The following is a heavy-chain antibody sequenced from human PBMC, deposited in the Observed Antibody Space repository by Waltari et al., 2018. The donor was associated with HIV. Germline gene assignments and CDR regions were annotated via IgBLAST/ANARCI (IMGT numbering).Heavy chain of an antibody. D-gene: IGHD2-8*01. V-gene: IGHV3-74*03. J-gene: IGHJ6*02. CDR2: IDNDGRVI. CDR3: VKDVAVTHYGVYYSGLDV. CDR1: GFVFGSHW. Sequence: VESGGNVVQPGGSLRLSCTASGFVFGSHWMHWVRQSPGGGLFWVSRIDNDGRVIKYANVVKGRFTLSRDNTKEMLFLEMKSLRSEDSGIYYCVKDVAVTHYGVYYSGLDVWGQGTTVTV.